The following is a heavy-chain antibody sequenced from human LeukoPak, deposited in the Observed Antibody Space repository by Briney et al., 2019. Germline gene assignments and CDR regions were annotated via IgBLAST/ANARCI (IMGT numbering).Heavy chain of an antibody. Sequence: SETLSLTCTVSGGSISSSNYYWGWIRQPPGKGLEWIGSIYYSGNVYYNPSLKSRVTIAVDTSKNQFSLKLSSVTAADTAVYYCARRHTIFAMNPWGQGTLVTVSS. CDR3: ARRHTIFAMNP. J-gene: IGHJ5*02. V-gene: IGHV4-39*01. CDR1: GGSISSSNYY. CDR2: IYYSGNV. D-gene: IGHD3-3*01.